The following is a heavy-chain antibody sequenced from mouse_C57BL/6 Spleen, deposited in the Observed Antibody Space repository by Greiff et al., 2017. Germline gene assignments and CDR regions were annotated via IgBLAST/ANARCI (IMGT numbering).Heavy chain of an antibody. CDR3: ARRGDDDGYLDY. J-gene: IGHJ2*01. V-gene: IGHV1-72*01. CDR1: GYTFTSYW. D-gene: IGHD2-4*01. CDR2: IDPNSGGT. Sequence: QVQLQQPGAELVKPGASVKLSCKASGYTFTSYWMHWVKQRPGRGLEWIGRIDPNSGGTKYNEKFKSKATLTVDKPSSTAYMQLSSLTSADSAVYYCARRGDDDGYLDYWGQGTTLTVSS.